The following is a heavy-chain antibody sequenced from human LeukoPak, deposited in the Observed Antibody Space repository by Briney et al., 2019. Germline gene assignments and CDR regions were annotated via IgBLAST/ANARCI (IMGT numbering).Heavy chain of an antibody. CDR1: GFTFSSYA. D-gene: IGHD3-10*02. J-gene: IGHJ6*04. V-gene: IGHV3-21*01. Sequence: GGSLRLSCAASGFTFSSYAMSWVRQAPGKGLEWVSSIRSSANYINYADSVKGRFTISRDNAKNSLYLQMNSLRAEDTAVYYCAELGITMIGGVWGKGTTVTISS. CDR2: IRSSANYI. CDR3: AELGITMIGGV.